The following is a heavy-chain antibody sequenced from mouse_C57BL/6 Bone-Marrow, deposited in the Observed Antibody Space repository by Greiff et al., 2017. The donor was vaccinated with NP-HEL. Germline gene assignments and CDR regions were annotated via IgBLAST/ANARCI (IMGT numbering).Heavy chain of an antibody. Sequence: EVQLQESGPGLVKPSQSLSLTCSVTGYSITSGYYWNWIRQFPGNKLEWMGYISYDGSNNYNPSLKNRISITRDTSKNQFFLKLNSVTTEDTATYYCARDSLYEFYYYAMDYWGQGTSVTVSS. CDR2: ISYDGSN. CDR1: GYSITSGYY. D-gene: IGHD2-12*01. V-gene: IGHV3-6*01. J-gene: IGHJ4*01. CDR3: ARDSLYEFYYYAMDY.